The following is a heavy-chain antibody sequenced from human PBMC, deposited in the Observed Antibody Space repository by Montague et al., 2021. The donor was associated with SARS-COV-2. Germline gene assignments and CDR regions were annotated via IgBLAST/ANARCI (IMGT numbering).Heavy chain of an antibody. D-gene: IGHD1-26*01. J-gene: IGHJ3*01. V-gene: IGHV3-74*01. CDR1: GFSINDYW. CDR2: TDNDVRRE. CDR3: TRDRYWEVFDV. Sequence: SLRLSCAASGFSINDYWMHWVRQVPGKRLVRVSRTDNDVRREVYADSVRGRFTVSRDNAKNTIYLQMDSLRADDTGIYFCTRDRYWEVFDVWGQGTLVIVSS.